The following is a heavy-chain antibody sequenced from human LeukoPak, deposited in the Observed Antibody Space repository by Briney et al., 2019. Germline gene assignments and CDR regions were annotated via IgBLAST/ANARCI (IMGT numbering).Heavy chain of an antibody. CDR3: ARGTVAGQGGYNWFDP. Sequence: SQTLSLTCTVSGGSISNGSYYWSWIRQPPGKGLEWIGYIYYSGSTYYNPSLKSRVTISVDTSKNQFSLKLSSVTAADTAVYYCARGTVAGQGGYNWFDPWGQGTLVTVSS. CDR1: GGSISNGSYY. V-gene: IGHV4-30-4*08. D-gene: IGHD6-19*01. CDR2: IYYSGST. J-gene: IGHJ5*02.